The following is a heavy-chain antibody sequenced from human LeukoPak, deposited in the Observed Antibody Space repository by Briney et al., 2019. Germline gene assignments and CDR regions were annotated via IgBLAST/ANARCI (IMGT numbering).Heavy chain of an antibody. CDR2: IIPIFGTA. CDR1: GGTFSSYA. J-gene: IGHJ4*02. Sequence: ASVKVSCKASGGTFSSYAISWVRQAPGQGLEWMGGIIPIFGTANYAQKFQGRVTITADESTSTAYMELSSPRSEDTAVYYCARDLDYYDSSGDDYWGQGTLVTVSS. V-gene: IGHV1-69*13. CDR3: ARDLDYYDSSGDDY. D-gene: IGHD3-22*01.